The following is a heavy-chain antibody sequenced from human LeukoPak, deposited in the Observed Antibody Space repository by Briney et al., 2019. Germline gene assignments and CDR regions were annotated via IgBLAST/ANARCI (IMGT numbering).Heavy chain of an antibody. D-gene: IGHD1-1*01. CDR2: INTDGSST. Sequence: GGSLRLSCVASRFTFNTYWMHWIRQVPGKGLTWVSRINTDGSSTDYADSVKGRFTMSRDNGNNKLYLQMSSLRADDTAVYYCARGFSAHNYYFDSWGQGTLVTVSS. CDR1: RFTFNTYW. J-gene: IGHJ4*02. V-gene: IGHV3-74*01. CDR3: ARGFSAHNYYFDS.